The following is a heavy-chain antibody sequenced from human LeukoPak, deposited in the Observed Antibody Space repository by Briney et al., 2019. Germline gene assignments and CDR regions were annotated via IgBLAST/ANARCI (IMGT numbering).Heavy chain of an antibody. CDR1: GGSISSYY. Sequence: SETLSLTCTVSGGSISSYYWSWIRQPPGKGLEWIGYIYYSGSTNYNPSLKSRVTISVDTSKNQFSLKLSSVTAADTAVYYCARENYDILTGYAFDIWGQGAMVTVSS. V-gene: IGHV4-59*01. CDR3: ARENYDILTGYAFDI. J-gene: IGHJ3*02. CDR2: IYYSGST. D-gene: IGHD3-9*01.